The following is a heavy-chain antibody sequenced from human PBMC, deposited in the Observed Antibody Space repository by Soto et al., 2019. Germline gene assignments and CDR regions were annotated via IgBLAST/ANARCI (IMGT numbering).Heavy chain of an antibody. CDR3: TPGSSVRDY. Sequence: GGSLRVSCAASGFTLTHALMTWVRQAPGKGLEWVGRVKSKTDGGTTDYAAPVKGRFTISRDDSENTLYLQMNSLKTEDTAVYYCTPGSSVRDYWGQGTLVTVSS. CDR1: GFTLTHAL. CDR2: VKSKTDGGTT. V-gene: IGHV3-15*01. D-gene: IGHD3-10*01. J-gene: IGHJ4*02.